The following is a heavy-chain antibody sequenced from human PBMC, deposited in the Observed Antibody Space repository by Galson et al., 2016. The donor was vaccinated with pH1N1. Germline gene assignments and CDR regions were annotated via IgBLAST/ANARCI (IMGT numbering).Heavy chain of an antibody. V-gene: IGHV5-51*01. D-gene: IGHD6-6*01. CDR1: GYEFGRYW. J-gene: IGHJ5*01. Sequence: QSGAEVKKPGESLKISCKGSGYEFGRYWIVWVRQMPGKGLEYMGTIYPDDSDTRYHPAFQGQVIISGDRSINAVYLQWSSLKASDSGIYYCARRTISARPGWFDSGGQGTLVTVSS. CDR3: ARRTISARPGWFDS. CDR2: IYPDDSDT.